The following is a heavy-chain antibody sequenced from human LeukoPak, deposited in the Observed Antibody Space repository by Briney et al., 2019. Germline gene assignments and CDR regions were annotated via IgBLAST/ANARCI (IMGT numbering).Heavy chain of an antibody. CDR1: GGSISSSSYY. J-gene: IGHJ4*02. Sequence: SETLSLTCTVSGGSISSSSYYWGWIRQPPGTGLEWIGSIYYSGSTYYNPSLKSRVTISVDTSKNQFSLKLSSVTAADTAVYYCARLTYYYDSSGYYLYYFDYWGQGTLVTVSS. CDR3: ARLTYYYDSSGYYLYYFDY. D-gene: IGHD3-22*01. CDR2: IYYSGST. V-gene: IGHV4-39*01.